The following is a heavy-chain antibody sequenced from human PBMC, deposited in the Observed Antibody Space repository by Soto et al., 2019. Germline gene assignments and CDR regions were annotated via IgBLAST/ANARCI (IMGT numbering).Heavy chain of an antibody. J-gene: IGHJ4*02. CDR1: GFSLTTSRMC. V-gene: IGHV2-70*01. Sequence: GPTLVNPTQTLTLTCTFSGFSLTTSRMCVTWIRQPPGKALEWLALISWRDNKYYTTSLKTRLTLSKDTSKNQVVLTLTNMDPVDTGTYYCARILKGGTFDWLQIDCWGQGTLVTVSS. CDR2: ISWRDNK. D-gene: IGHD3-9*01. CDR3: ARILKGGTFDWLQIDC.